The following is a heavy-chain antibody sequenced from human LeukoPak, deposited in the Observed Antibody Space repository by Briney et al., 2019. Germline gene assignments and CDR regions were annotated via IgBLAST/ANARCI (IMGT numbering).Heavy chain of an antibody. D-gene: IGHD3-3*01. Sequence: GGSLRLSCAASGFTFSSYSMNWVRQAPGKGLEWVSSISSSSSYIYYADSVKGRFTISRDNAKNSLYLRMNSLRAEDTAVYYCARGRYDFWSGYYTGNYFDYWGQGTLVTVSS. J-gene: IGHJ4*02. CDR2: ISSSSSYI. V-gene: IGHV3-21*01. CDR1: GFTFSSYS. CDR3: ARGRYDFWSGYYTGNYFDY.